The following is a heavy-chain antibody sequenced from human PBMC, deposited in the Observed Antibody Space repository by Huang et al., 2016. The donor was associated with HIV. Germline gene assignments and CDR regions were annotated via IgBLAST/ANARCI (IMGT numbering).Heavy chain of an antibody. CDR3: ARDSPLLGVVIVVVPTAPNAFDI. CDR1: GSTFTSYG. J-gene: IGHJ3*02. Sequence: QVQLVQSGVEVKKPGASVKVSCKASGSTFTSYGISWVRQAPGQGLEWMGWISAYKGVTNYAQNVQGRGTMTTDTSTSTAYMELRSLRSDDTAVYYCARDSPLLGVVIVVVPTAPNAFDIWGQGTMVTVSS. V-gene: IGHV1-18*01. CDR2: ISAYKGVT. D-gene: IGHD2-2*01.